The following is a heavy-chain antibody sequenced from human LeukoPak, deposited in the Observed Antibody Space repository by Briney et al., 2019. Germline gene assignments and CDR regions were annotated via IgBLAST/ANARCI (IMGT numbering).Heavy chain of an antibody. Sequence: GGSLRLSCAASGFTFSSYEMNWVRQAPGKGLEWVSYISSSGSTIYYADSVKGRFTISRDNAKNSLYLQMNSLRAEDTAVYYCARPGNYGETLDAFDIWGQGTMVTVSS. CDR1: GFTFSSYE. CDR3: ARPGNYGETLDAFDI. V-gene: IGHV3-48*03. CDR2: ISSSGSTI. D-gene: IGHD4-17*01. J-gene: IGHJ3*02.